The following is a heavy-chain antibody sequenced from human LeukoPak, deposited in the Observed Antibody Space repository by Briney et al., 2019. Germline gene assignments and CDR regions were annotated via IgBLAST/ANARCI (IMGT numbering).Heavy chain of an antibody. CDR2: IYTSGST. D-gene: IGHD2-15*01. CDR3: ARALGPHCSGGSCYKSIDAFDI. Sequence: SETLSLTCTVSGGSISSYYWSWIWQPAGKGLEWIGRIYTSGSTNYNPSLKSRVTMSVDTSKNQFSLKLSSVTAADTAVYYCARALGPHCSGGSCYKSIDAFDIWGQGTMVTVSS. V-gene: IGHV4-4*07. J-gene: IGHJ3*02. CDR1: GGSISSYY.